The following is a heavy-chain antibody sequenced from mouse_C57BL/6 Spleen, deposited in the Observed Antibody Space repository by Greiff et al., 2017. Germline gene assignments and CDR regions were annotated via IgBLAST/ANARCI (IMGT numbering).Heavy chain of an antibody. Sequence: VQLKQSGPELVKPGASVKISCKASGYSFTGYYMNWVKQSPEKSLEWIGEINPSTGGTTYNQKFKAKATLTVDKSSSTAYMQLKSRTSEDSAVYYCAREDYDEKAMDYWGQGTSVTVSS. CDR2: INPSTGGT. CDR3: AREDYDEKAMDY. D-gene: IGHD2-4*01. J-gene: IGHJ4*01. CDR1: GYSFTGYY. V-gene: IGHV1-42*01.